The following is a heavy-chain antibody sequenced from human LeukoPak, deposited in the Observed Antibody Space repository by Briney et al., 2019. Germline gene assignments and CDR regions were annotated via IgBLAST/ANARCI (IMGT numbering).Heavy chain of an antibody. Sequence: SETLSLTCAVYGGSFSGYYWSWIRQPPGKGLEWIGEISHSGSTNYNPSLKSRVTISVDTSKNQFSLKLSSVTAADTAVYYCARGVPPRYCSGGSCYDYYGMDVWGQGTTVTVSS. D-gene: IGHD2-15*01. CDR1: GGSFSGYY. CDR2: ISHSGST. J-gene: IGHJ6*02. V-gene: IGHV4-34*01. CDR3: ARGVPPRYCSGGSCYDYYGMDV.